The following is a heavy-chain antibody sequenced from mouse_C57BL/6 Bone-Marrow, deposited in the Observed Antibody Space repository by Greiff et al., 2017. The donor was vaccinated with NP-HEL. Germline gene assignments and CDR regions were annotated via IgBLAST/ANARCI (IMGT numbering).Heavy chain of an antibody. J-gene: IGHJ2*01. Sequence: QVQLKQPGAELVKPGASVKLSCKASGYTFTSYWMQWVKQRPGQGLEWIGEIDPSDSYTNYNQKFKGKATLTVDTSSSTAYMQLSSLTSEDSAVYYCARTNWVFDYWGQGTTLTVSS. CDR3: ARTNWVFDY. V-gene: IGHV1-50*01. CDR2: IDPSDSYT. D-gene: IGHD4-1*01. CDR1: GYTFTSYW.